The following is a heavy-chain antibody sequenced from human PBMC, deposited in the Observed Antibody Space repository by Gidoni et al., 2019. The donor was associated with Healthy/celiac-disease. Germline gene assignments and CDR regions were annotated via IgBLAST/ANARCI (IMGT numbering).Heavy chain of an antibody. CDR3: AKSAYGRVVVTATTDY. V-gene: IGHV3-23*01. Sequence: EVQLLASGGGLVQPGGSLRLSCAASGFTFRSYAMSWVRQAPGKGLEWVSAISGSGGSTYYADSVKGRFTISRDNSKNTLYLQMNSLRAEDTAVYYCAKSAYGRVVVTATTDYWGQGTLVTVSS. D-gene: IGHD2-21*02. CDR1: GFTFRSYA. J-gene: IGHJ4*02. CDR2: ISGSGGST.